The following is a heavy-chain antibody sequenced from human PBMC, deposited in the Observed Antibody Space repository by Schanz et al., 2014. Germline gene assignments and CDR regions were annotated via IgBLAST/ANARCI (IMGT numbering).Heavy chain of an antibody. CDR1: GGSFSSGPFY. CDR3: AKFLYDDPS. D-gene: IGHD3-3*01. V-gene: IGHV4-39*07. Sequence: QLQLQESGPGLVRPSETLSLTCTVYGGSFSSGPFYWGWIRQPPGKGLEWLGSAYYRGSTYYSPSLKSRFPILFDTSKTQFSLRLTSLTAADTAVYYCAKFLYDDPSWGQGTLVTVSS. J-gene: IGHJ5*02. CDR2: AYYRGST.